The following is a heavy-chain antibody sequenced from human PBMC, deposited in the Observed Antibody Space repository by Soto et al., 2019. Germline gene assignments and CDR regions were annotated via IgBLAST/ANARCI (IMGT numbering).Heavy chain of an antibody. J-gene: IGHJ4*02. D-gene: IGHD6-19*01. V-gene: IGHV1-3*01. CDR2: INAGNGNT. Sequence: ASVKVSCKASGYTFTSYAMHWVRQAPGQRLEWMGWINAGNGNTKYSQKFQGRVTITRDTSASTAYMELSSLRSEDTAVYYCARAIRIAVAGNLGYWGQGTLVTVS. CDR1: GYTFTSYA. CDR3: ARAIRIAVAGNLGY.